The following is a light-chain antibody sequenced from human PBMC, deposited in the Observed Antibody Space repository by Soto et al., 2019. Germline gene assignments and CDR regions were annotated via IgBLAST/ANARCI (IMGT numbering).Light chain of an antibody. CDR1: QTISSW. CDR3: QHDNSYSEA. V-gene: IGKV1-5*03. CDR2: KAS. J-gene: IGKJ1*01. Sequence: DIRITKSPSAVAGSVGDRVTITCRASQTISSWLAWYQQKPGKAPKLLIFKASTLKSGVPSRFSGSGSGTEFTLTISSLQPDDFATYYCQHDNSYSEAFGQGTKV.